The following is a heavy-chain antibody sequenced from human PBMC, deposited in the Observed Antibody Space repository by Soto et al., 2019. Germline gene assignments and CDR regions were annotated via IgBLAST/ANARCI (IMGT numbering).Heavy chain of an antibody. Sequence: GASVKVSCKASGYTFTSYGISWVRQAPGQGLEWMGWISAYNGNTNYAQKLQGRVTMTTDTSTSTACMELRSLRSDDTAVYYCASSFNYYDSSGYPNSWGQGTLVTVS. D-gene: IGHD3-22*01. CDR1: GYTFTSYG. V-gene: IGHV1-18*01. J-gene: IGHJ4*02. CDR2: ISAYNGNT. CDR3: ASSFNYYDSSGYPNS.